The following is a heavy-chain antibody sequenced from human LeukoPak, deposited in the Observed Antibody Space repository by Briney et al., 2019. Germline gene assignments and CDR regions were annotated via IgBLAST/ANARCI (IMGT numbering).Heavy chain of an antibody. V-gene: IGHV3-7*03. CDR2: IKQDGSEK. CDR1: GFTFSSYS. CDR3: ARGIEDRITIFGY. J-gene: IGHJ4*02. D-gene: IGHD3-3*01. Sequence: GSLRLSCAASGFTFSSYSMKWVRQAPGKGLEWVANIKQDGSEKYYVDSVKGRFTISRDNAKNSLYLQMNSLRAEDTAVYYCARGIEDRITIFGYWGQGTLVTVSS.